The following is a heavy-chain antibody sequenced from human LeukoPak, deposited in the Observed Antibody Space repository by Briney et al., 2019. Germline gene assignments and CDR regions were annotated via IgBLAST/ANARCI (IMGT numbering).Heavy chain of an antibody. D-gene: IGHD3-22*01. J-gene: IGHJ3*01. CDR3: ARDSYDSSGYFSQDAFDV. CDR2: IIPIFGTA. CDR1: GGTFSSYA. V-gene: IGHV1-69*05. Sequence: SVKVSCKASGGTFSSYAISWVRQAPGQGLEWMGGIIPIFGTANYAQKFQGRVTITTDESTSTAYMELSSLRSEDTAVYYCARDSYDSSGYFSQDAFDVWGQGTMVTVSS.